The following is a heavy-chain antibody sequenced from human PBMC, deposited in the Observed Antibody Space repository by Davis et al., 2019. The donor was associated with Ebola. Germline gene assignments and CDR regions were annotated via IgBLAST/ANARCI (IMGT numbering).Heavy chain of an antibody. Sequence: AASVKVSCKASGYTFTSYGISWVRQAPGQGLEWMGWISVYNGNTKYAQKLQGRVTMTTDTSTSTAYMELRSLRSDDTAVYYCARDRMVVVVVAATPGWFDPWGQGTLVTVSS. J-gene: IGHJ5*02. CDR1: GYTFTSYG. V-gene: IGHV1-18*01. CDR2: ISVYNGNT. D-gene: IGHD2-15*01. CDR3: ARDRMVVVVVAATPGWFDP.